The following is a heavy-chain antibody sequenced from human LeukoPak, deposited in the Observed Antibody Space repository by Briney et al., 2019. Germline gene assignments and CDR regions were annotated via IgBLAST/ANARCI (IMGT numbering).Heavy chain of an antibody. J-gene: IGHJ4*02. D-gene: IGHD4/OR15-4a*01. CDR3: ARGAKAY. Sequence: ASLKVSFKASGYTFTDYYIHLVRQAPGQGLEWIGWINPDSGDTAYSQEFQGRVTMTRATSISTTYMDLSRLRSDDTAVYYCARGAKAYWGQGTLVTVSS. CDR2: INPDSGDT. V-gene: IGHV1-2*02. CDR1: GYTFTDYY.